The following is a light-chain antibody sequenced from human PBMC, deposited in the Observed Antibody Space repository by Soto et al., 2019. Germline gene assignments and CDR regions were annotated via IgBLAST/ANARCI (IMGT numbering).Light chain of an antibody. CDR2: GAS. V-gene: IGKV3-20*01. J-gene: IGKJ1*01. Sequence: EVGLTQSPGALSLSQGERATLSCRASQSVSSSYLAWYQQEPGQAPRLLIYGASSRATGIPDRFSGSGSGTDFTLTISRLEPEDFAVYYCQQYGSSPWTFGQGTKVDIK. CDR3: QQYGSSPWT. CDR1: QSVSSSY.